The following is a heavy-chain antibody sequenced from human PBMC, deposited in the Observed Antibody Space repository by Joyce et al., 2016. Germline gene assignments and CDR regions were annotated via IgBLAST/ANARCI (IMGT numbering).Heavy chain of an antibody. CDR2: INPNSGAT. D-gene: IGHD3-10*02. CDR1: GYTFTAFY. J-gene: IGHJ4*02. CDR3: ARDPTLRGHYVYYFDS. V-gene: IGHV1-2*02. Sequence: QVQLVQSGAEVKQPGALVKVSCKTSGYTFTAFYVHWVRQAPGQGLEWRGWINPNSGATNYTQKFRDRVTMIRDTSTTTVYMELSGLTSDDTAVYYCARDPTLRGHYVYYFDSWGQGTLVTVSS.